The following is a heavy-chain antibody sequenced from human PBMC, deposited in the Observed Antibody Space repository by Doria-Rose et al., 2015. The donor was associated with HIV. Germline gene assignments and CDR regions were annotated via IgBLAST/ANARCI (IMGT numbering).Heavy chain of an antibody. Sequence: LSCAASGFTFSDYSMSWIRQAPGKGLEWVSYISSSGSSIHYADSVKGRFTISRDNAKNSLYLQMNSLRAEDTAVYYCARDAHYDSSGYFNYWGQGTLVTVSS. V-gene: IGHV3-11*04. J-gene: IGHJ4*02. CDR1: GFTFSDYS. CDR3: ARDAHYDSSGYFNY. CDR2: ISSSGSSI. D-gene: IGHD3-22*01.